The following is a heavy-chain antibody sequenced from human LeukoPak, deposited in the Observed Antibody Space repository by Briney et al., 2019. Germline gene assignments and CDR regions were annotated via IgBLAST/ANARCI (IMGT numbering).Heavy chain of an antibody. CDR2: IIPILGIA. CDR3: ARDRCSSTSCYLDY. J-gene: IGHJ4*02. V-gene: IGHV1-69*04. D-gene: IGHD2-2*01. CDR1: GGTFSSYT. Sequence: SVEVSCKASGGTFSSYTISWVRQAPGQGLEWMGRIIPILGIANYAQKFQGRVTITADKSTSTAYMELSSLRSEDTAVYYCARDRCSSTSCYLDYWGQGTLVTVSS.